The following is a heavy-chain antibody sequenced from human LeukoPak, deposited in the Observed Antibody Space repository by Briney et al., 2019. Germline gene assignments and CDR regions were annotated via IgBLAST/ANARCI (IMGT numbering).Heavy chain of an antibody. D-gene: IGHD5-18*01. CDR3: AKQSHTAMATNYSDY. CDR2: ISYDGSNK. Sequence: GGSLRLSCAASGFTFSSYGMHWVRQAPGKGLEWVAVISYDGSNKYYADSVKGRFTISRDNSKNTLYLQMNSLRAEDTAVYYCAKQSHTAMATNYSDYWGQGTLVTVSS. CDR1: GFTFSSYG. V-gene: IGHV3-30*18. J-gene: IGHJ4*02.